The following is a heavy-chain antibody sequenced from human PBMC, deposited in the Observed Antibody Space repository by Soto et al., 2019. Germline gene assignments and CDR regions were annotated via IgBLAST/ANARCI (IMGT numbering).Heavy chain of an antibody. CDR1: GGTFSSYT. CDR2: IIPILGIA. D-gene: IGHD1-26*01. V-gene: IGHV1-69*02. CDR3: ARGWSYTYYYDMDV. J-gene: IGHJ6*02. Sequence: SVKVSCKASGGTFSSYTISWVRQAPGQGLEWMGRIIPILGIANYAQKFQGRVTITADKSTSTAYMELSSLRSADTAVYYCARGWSYTYYYDMDVWGQGTTVTVSS.